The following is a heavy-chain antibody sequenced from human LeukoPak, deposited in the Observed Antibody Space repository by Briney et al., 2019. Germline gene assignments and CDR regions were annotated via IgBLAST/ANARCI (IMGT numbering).Heavy chain of an antibody. CDR3: ARDFLEDSY. CDR2: ISSSSSTI. CDR1: GFTFSSYN. D-gene: IGHD3-3*01. J-gene: IGHJ4*02. Sequence: PGGSLRLSCAASGFTFSSYNMNWVRQAPGKGLEWLSYISSSSSTIYYADSVKGRFTISRDNAKNSPYLQMNSLRAEDTAVYYCARDFLEDSYWGQGTLVTVSS. V-gene: IGHV3-48*01.